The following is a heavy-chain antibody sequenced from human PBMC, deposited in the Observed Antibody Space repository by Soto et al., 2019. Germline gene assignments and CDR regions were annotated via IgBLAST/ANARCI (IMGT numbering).Heavy chain of an antibody. V-gene: IGHV1-69*01. J-gene: IGHJ4*02. CDR2: IIPIFGTA. CDR3: AHTPPGYYDSSGYYQNFDY. CDR1: GGTFSSYA. D-gene: IGHD3-22*01. Sequence: QVQLVQSGAEVKKPGSSVKVSCKASGGTFSSYAISWVRQAPGQGLEWMGGIIPIFGTANYAQKFQGRVTITADESTSTAYMELSSLRSEDTAVYYCAHTPPGYYDSSGYYQNFDYWGQGTLVTVSS.